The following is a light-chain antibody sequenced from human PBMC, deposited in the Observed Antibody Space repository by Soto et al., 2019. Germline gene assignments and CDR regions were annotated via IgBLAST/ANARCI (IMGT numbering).Light chain of an antibody. Sequence: QAVVTQPPSVSGAPGQRVTISCTGSSSNIGAGYDVHWYQLLPGTAPKLLIYGNSNQPSGVPDRFSGSKSGTSASLAIPGLQAQDEADYYCQSYDSSLSGVVFGGGTKLTVL. J-gene: IGLJ2*01. CDR1: SSNIGAGYD. CDR3: QSYDSSLSGVV. V-gene: IGLV1-40*01. CDR2: GNS.